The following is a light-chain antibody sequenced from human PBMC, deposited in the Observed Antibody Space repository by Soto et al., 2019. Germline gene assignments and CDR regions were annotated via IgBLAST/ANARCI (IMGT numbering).Light chain of an antibody. J-gene: IGKJ5*01. Sequence: EIVLTQSPGTLSLSPGERATLSCRASQSVSSNYLAWYQQKPGQAARLLIYGVSSRATGIPDRFSGSGYGSDFTLTISRLEPGDFAVYYCQQYGSAPNAFGQGTRLEIK. CDR3: QQYGSAPNA. CDR1: QSVSSNY. CDR2: GVS. V-gene: IGKV3-20*01.